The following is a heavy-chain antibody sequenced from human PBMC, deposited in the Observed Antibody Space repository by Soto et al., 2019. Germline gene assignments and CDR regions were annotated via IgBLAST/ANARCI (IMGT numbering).Heavy chain of an antibody. CDR3: AKEFGSGTWVGFYYGMDV. J-gene: IGHJ6*02. V-gene: IGHV3-30*18. CDR2: ISDDGGNK. Sequence: PGGSLRLSCAASGFTFSNYGMHWVRQAPGKGLEWVAAISDDGGNKYYADSVKGRFTISRDNSKNTLFLRMNSLRAEDTAVYSCAKEFGSGTWVGFYYGMDVWGQGTTVTVSS. CDR1: GFTFSNYG. D-gene: IGHD3-10*01.